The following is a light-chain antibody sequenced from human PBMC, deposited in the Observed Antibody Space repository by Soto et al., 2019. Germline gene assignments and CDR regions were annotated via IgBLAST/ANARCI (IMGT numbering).Light chain of an antibody. CDR1: QSVSRF. J-gene: IGKJ2*01. V-gene: IGKV3-11*01. CDR3: QQRSTWPHT. CDR2: DAS. Sequence: EIVLTQSPATLSLSPGERATLSCRASQSVSRFLAWFQQRPGQAPRLLIYDASNRASGVPARFSGSGSGTDFTLTISGLEPEDFAVYYCQQRSTWPHTFGQGTKLEI.